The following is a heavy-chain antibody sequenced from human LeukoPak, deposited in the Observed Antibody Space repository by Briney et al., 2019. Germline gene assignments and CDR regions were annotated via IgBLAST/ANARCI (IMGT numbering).Heavy chain of an antibody. D-gene: IGHD2-15*01. V-gene: IGHV5-51*01. CDR3: ARIAGYCSGGSCYSPIDY. J-gene: IGHJ4*02. CDR2: IYPGDSDT. Sequence: GESLKISCKGSGYSFTSYWIGWVRQMPGKGLEWMGIIYPGDSDTRYSPSFQGQVTISADKSISTAYLQWSSLEASDTAMYYCARIAGYCSGGSCYSPIDYWGQGTLVTVSS. CDR1: GYSFTSYW.